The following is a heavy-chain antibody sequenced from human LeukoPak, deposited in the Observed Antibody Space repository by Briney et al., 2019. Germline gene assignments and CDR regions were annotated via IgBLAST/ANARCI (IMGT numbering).Heavy chain of an antibody. D-gene: IGHD6-19*01. CDR3: ARDRRQWPGELDP. CDR1: GGSISSYY. V-gene: IGHV4-59*01. CDR2: IYYSGST. J-gene: IGHJ5*02. Sequence: SETLSLTCTVSGGSISSYYWSWIWQPPGKGLEWIGYIYYSGSTNYNPSLKSRVTISVDTSKNQFSLKLSSVTAADTAVYYCARDRRQWPGELDPWGQGTLVTVSS.